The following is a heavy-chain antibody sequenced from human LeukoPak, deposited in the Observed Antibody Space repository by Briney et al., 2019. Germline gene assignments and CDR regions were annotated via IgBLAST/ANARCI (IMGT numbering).Heavy chain of an antibody. J-gene: IGHJ4*02. CDR2: TNSDGSST. D-gene: IGHD2-21*01. CDR1: GFTFSSYW. Sequence: GGSLRLSCAASGFTFSSYWMHWVRQAPGKGLVCVSRTNSDGSSTSYADSVKGRSTISRDNSKNTLTIQLDSVTVEDTGVYYCARGKRGFGDPYSYFDYWGQGLLVTVSS. V-gene: IGHV3-74*01. CDR3: ARGKRGFGDPYSYFDY.